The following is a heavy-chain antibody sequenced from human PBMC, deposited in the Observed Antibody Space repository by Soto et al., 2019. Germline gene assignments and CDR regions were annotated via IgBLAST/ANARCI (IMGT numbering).Heavy chain of an antibody. CDR1: GFNFGSFG. V-gene: IGHV3-30*19. Sequence: PGGSLRLSCAASGFNFGSFGMHWVRQAPGEGLEWVAIISHNGDYKSYADSVKGRFTISRDNSNNIMSLELNSLRSEDTAMYYCAKVFAGSYSNFFDVWGPGTLVTASS. CDR3: AKVFAGSYSNFFDV. CDR2: ISHNGDYK. J-gene: IGHJ4*02. D-gene: IGHD4-4*01.